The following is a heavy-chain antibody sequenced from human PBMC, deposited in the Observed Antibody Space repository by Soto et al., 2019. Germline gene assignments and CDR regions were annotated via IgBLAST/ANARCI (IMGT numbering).Heavy chain of an antibody. Sequence: GGSLRLSCAASGFTFSSYAMHWVRLAPGKGLEWVAVISYDGSNKYYADSVKGRFTISRDNSKNTLYLQMNSLRAEDTAVYYCARDPEQRYYFDYWGQGTLVTVSS. CDR2: ISYDGSNK. J-gene: IGHJ4*02. CDR1: GFTFSSYA. D-gene: IGHD1-1*01. CDR3: ARDPEQRYYFDY. V-gene: IGHV3-30-3*01.